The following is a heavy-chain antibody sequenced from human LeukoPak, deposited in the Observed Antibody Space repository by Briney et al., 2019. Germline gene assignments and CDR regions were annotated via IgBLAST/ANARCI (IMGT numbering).Heavy chain of an antibody. V-gene: IGHV3-23*01. D-gene: IGHD3-10*01. CDR3: ARGGHSSYIPYYFDY. CDR1: GFTFSSYV. Sequence: GGSLRLSCAASGFTFSSYVMSWVRQAPGKGLEWVSSISRSGGETHYTDSVKGRFTISRDNSKNTLYLQMNSLRAEDTAVYYCARGGHSSYIPYYFDYWGQGTLVTVSS. J-gene: IGHJ4*02. CDR2: ISRSGGET.